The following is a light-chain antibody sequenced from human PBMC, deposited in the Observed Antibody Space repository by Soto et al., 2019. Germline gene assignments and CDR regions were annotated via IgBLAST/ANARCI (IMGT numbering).Light chain of an antibody. V-gene: IGKV1-39*01. J-gene: IGKJ1*01. CDR3: QQSSTFPWT. CDR1: QSIDNY. Sequence: IQLTRFPSSLCASLGASVSVSCRSSQSIDNYLNWYVQRPGKAPELLIYDASNLKSGVPSRFRGSGSGTDFTLTISSLQSEDFATYYCQQSSTFPWTFGQGTKVDIK. CDR2: DAS.